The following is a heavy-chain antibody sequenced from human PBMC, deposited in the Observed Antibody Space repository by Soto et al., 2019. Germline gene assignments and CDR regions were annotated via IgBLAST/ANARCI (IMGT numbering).Heavy chain of an antibody. D-gene: IGHD4-17*01. Sequence: QVQLVQSGAEVKKPGSSVKVSCKASGGTFSSYAISWVRQAPGQGLEWMGGIIPIFGTANYAQNFQDRVTIPADESTSTAYMELSSLRSEDTAVYYCARAYGGNSLFDYWGQGPLVTVAS. V-gene: IGHV1-69*12. CDR2: IIPIFGTA. CDR3: ARAYGGNSLFDY. J-gene: IGHJ4*02. CDR1: GGTFSSYA.